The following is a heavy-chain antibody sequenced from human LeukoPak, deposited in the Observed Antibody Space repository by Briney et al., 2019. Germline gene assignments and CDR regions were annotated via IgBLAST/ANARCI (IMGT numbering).Heavy chain of an antibody. CDR2: ISYDGSNK. J-gene: IGHJ4*02. D-gene: IGHD2-2*02. CDR3: AKVEYCSSTSCYTWAFDY. V-gene: IGHV3-30*18. CDR1: GFTFSSYG. Sequence: GRSLRLSCAASGFTFSSYGMHWVRQAPGKGLEWVAVISYDGSNKYYADSVKGRSTISRDNSKNTLYLQMNSLRVEDTAVYYCAKVEYCSSTSCYTWAFDYWGQGTLVTVSS.